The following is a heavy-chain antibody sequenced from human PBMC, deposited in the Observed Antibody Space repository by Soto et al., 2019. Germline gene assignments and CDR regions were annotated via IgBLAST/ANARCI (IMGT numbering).Heavy chain of an antibody. CDR3: ARVKQQLVRTGTQGYYYYGRDV. CDR1: GGSISIYY. V-gene: IGHV4-59*01. J-gene: IGHJ6*02. CDR2: IDYSVST. Sequence: SEPLSLTCSVSGGSISIYYWSWIRHPPGKGMEWIGYIDYSVSTNYDPSLKSRVTISVDTSKNQFSLKLSSVTAADTAVYYCARVKQQLVRTGTQGYYYYGRDVWGQGTTVTVSS. D-gene: IGHD6-13*01.